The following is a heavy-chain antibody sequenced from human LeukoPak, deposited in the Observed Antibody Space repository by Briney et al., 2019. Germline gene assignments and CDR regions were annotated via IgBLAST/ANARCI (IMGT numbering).Heavy chain of an antibody. J-gene: IGHJ4*02. CDR1: GFTLRSYT. V-gene: IGHV3-21*01. CDR3: AREPCSSTNCRIFDS. Sequence: GGSLRLSCAASGFTLRSYTMNWVRQAPGKGLEWVSSIGISSNKIYYADSVKGRFIISRDNAKNSVYLQMNSLRAEDTAVYYCAREPCSSTNCRIFDSWGQGTLVTVSS. CDR2: IGISSNKI. D-gene: IGHD2-2*01.